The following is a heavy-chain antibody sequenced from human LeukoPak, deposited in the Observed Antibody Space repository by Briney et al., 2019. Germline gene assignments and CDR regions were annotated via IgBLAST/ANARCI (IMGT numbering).Heavy chain of an antibody. CDR3: AKGSVYGDFDY. CDR2: ISGNGGGGT. D-gene: IGHD4-17*01. CDR1: GFTFSVYA. Sequence: GGSLRLSCAASGFTFSVYAMSWVRQAPGKGLEWVSAISGNGGGGTHYADSVKGRFTISRDNSKNTLFLQMNSLRAEDTAVYYCAKGSVYGDFDYWGQGTLVTVSS. J-gene: IGHJ4*02. V-gene: IGHV3-23*01.